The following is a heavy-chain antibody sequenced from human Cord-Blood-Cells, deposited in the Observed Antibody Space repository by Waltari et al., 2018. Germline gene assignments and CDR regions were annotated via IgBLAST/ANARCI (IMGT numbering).Heavy chain of an antibody. D-gene: IGHD3-3*01. CDR2: IIPIFGTA. V-gene: IGHV1-69*01. Sequence: QVQLVQSGAEVKKPGSSVKVSCKASGGTFSSYAISWVRQAPGQGLEWMGWIIPIFGTANYAQKFQGRVTITADESTSTAYMELSSLRSEDTAVYYCARVANYDFWSGYYYFDYWGQGTLVTVSS. CDR1: GGTFSSYA. J-gene: IGHJ4*02. CDR3: ARVANYDFWSGYYYFDY.